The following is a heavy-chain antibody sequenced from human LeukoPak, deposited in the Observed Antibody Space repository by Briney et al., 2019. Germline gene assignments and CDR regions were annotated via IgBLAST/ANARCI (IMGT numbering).Heavy chain of an antibody. CDR2: IYYSGST. J-gene: IGHJ3*02. CDR3: ARGYYDFWSGYYIAI. CDR1: GGSISSGDYY. V-gene: IGHV4-30-4*01. Sequence: SETLSLTCTVAGGSISSGDYYLSWIRQPPGKGLEWIGYIYYSGSTYYNPSLKSRVTISVDTSKNQFSLKLSSVTAADTAVYYCARGYYDFWSGYYIAIWGQGTMVTVSS. D-gene: IGHD3-3*01.